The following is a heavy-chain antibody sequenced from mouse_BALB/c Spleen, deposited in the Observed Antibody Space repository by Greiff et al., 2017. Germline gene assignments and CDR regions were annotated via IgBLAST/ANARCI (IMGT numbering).Heavy chain of an antibody. CDR1: GFAFSSYD. Sequence: EVQGVESGGGLVKPGGSLKLSCAASGFAFSSYDMSWVRQTPEKRLEWVAYISSGGGSTYYPDTVKGRFTISRDNAKNTLYLQMSSLKSEDTAMYYCARHGYGYDFDYWGQGTTLTVSS. CDR3: ARHGYGYDFDY. J-gene: IGHJ2*01. CDR2: ISSGGGST. D-gene: IGHD2-2*01. V-gene: IGHV5-12-1*01.